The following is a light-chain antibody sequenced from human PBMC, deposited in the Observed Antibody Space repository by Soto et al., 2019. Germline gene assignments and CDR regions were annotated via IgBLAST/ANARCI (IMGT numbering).Light chain of an antibody. CDR3: YSNAGGPWV. CDR1: SSDVGRSNL. CDR2: EVS. Sequence: QSVLTPPASVSGSPGQSITISCTGTSSDVGRSNLVSWYQQHPGKAPKVIIYEVSQRPSGVSNRFSGSKSGNTASLTISGLQAEDEADSYCYSNAGGPWVFGGGTKLTVL. J-gene: IGLJ3*02. V-gene: IGLV2-23*02.